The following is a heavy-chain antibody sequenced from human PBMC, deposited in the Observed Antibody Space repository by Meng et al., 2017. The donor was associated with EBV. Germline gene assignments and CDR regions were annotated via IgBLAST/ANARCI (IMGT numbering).Heavy chain of an antibody. V-gene: IGHV1-2*06. J-gene: IGHJ4*02. CDR2: INPNSGDT. Sequence: GAAVKNPGASVTVSCKASGISFTGYYRNWQRQGPGQGLEWMGRINPNSGDTNYAQKFQGRVTMTRETSISTAYMELSTLSSDATAVYYCARVGTEVAGTGDYWGQGTLVTVSS. D-gene: IGHD6-19*01. CDR3: ARVGTEVAGTGDY. CDR1: GISFTGYY.